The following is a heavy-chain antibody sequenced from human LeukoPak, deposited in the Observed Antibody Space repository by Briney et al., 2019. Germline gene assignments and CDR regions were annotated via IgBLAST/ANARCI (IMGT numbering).Heavy chain of an antibody. D-gene: IGHD6-13*01. CDR2: ISGSGDST. J-gene: IGHJ4*02. CDR3: AKTRPLDSSSWSHGDY. V-gene: IGHV3-23*01. CDR1: GFTFSSYA. Sequence: GGSLRLSYAASGFTFSSYAMSWVRQAPGKGLEWVSAISGSGDSTYYGDSVKGRFTISRDNSKNTLYLQMNSLRAEDTAVYYCAKTRPLDSSSWSHGDYWGQGTLVTVSP.